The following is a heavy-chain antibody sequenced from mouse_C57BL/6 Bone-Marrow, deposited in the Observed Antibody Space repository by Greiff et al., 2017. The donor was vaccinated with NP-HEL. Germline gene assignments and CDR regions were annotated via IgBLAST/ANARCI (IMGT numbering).Heavy chain of an antibody. D-gene: IGHD4-1*01. CDR1: GYTFTSYW. J-gene: IGHJ2*01. CDR2: IHPNSGST. Sequence: VQLQQPGAELVKPGASVKLSCKASGYTFTSYWMHWVKQRPGQGLEWIGMIHPNSGSTNYNEKFKSKATLTVDKSSSTAYMQLSSLTSEDSAVYYCARGADWDVKGGFDYWGQGTTLTVSS. CDR3: ARGADWDVKGGFDY. V-gene: IGHV1-64*01.